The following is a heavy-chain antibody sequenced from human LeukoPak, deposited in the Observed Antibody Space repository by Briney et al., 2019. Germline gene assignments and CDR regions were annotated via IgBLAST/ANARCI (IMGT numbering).Heavy chain of an antibody. V-gene: IGHV3-21*01. J-gene: IGHJ3*02. D-gene: IGHD3-22*01. Sequence: KSGGSLRLSCGASGFTFSDYNMNWVRQAPGKGLEWVSSISTSSSYIYYADSVKGRFTISRDNTKDSLNLQMDSLRAEDTAVYYCASGRYYDSSGYPFDAFDIWGQGTMVIVSS. CDR2: ISTSSSYI. CDR3: ASGRYYDSSGYPFDAFDI. CDR1: GFTFSDYN.